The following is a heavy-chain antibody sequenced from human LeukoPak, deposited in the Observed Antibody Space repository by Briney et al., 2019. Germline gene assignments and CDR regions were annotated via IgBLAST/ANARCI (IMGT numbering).Heavy chain of an antibody. V-gene: IGHV1-18*01. D-gene: IGHD3-22*01. CDR1: GYTFNSYG. Sequence: GASVKVSCKTSGYTFNSYGISWVRQAPGQGLAWMGWINPYNGNTNYAQNLQGRVTMTTDTSTSTAYMELRSLRSDDTAVYYCARAYNYDSSGYYNDAFDIWGQGTMVTVSS. CDR2: INPYNGNT. CDR3: ARAYNYDSSGYYNDAFDI. J-gene: IGHJ3*02.